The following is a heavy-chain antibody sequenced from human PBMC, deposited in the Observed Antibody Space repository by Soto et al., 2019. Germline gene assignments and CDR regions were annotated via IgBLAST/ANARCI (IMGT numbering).Heavy chain of an antibody. V-gene: IGHV1-69*01. CDR3: AQTNQGYYHYGMDV. CDR2: IIPIFGTA. CDR1: GGTFSSYA. J-gene: IGHJ6*02. D-gene: IGHD2-8*01. Sequence: QVQLVQSGAEVKKPGSSVKVSCKASGGTFSSYAISWVRRAPGQGLEWMGGIIPIFGTANYAQKFQGSVTITADESTSTAYMELSSLRSEDTAVYYCAQTNQGYYHYGMDVWGQGTTVTVSS.